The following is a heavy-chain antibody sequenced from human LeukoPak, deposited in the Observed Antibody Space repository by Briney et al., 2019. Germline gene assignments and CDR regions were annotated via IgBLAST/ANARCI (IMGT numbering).Heavy chain of an antibody. V-gene: IGHV3-33*01. Sequence: GRSLRLSCAASGSTFSSYGMHWVRQAPGKGLEWVAVIWYDGSNKYYADSVKGRFTISRDNSKNTLYLQMNSLRAEDTAVYYCARDAYSSNSGSYFDYWGQGTLVTVSS. D-gene: IGHD6-13*01. CDR2: IWYDGSNK. J-gene: IGHJ4*02. CDR1: GSTFSSYG. CDR3: ARDAYSSNSGSYFDY.